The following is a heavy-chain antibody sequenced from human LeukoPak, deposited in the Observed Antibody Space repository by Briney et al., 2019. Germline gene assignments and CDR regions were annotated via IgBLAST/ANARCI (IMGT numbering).Heavy chain of an antibody. V-gene: IGHV4-39*01. Sequence: SETLSLTCTVSGGSISSSSYYWGWIRQPPGKGLEWIGSIYYSGSTYYNPSLKSRVTISVDTSKNQFSLKLSSVTAADTAVYYCARDPQLRYFDWSPPGWFDPWGQGTLVTVSS. CDR3: ARDPQLRYFDWSPPGWFDP. CDR1: GGSISSSSYY. J-gene: IGHJ5*02. D-gene: IGHD3-9*01. CDR2: IYYSGST.